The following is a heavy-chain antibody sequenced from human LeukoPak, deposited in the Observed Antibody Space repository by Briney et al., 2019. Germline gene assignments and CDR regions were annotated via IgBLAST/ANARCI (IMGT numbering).Heavy chain of an antibody. J-gene: IGHJ4*02. CDR2: IIPIFGTA. CDR3: ATGRADDILTGYGTDY. Sequence: GASVKVSCKASGGTFSSYAISWVRQAPGQGLEWMGGIIPIFGTANYAQKFQGRVTITADESTSTAYMELSSLRSEDTAVYYCATGRADDILTGYGTDYWGQGTLVTVSS. V-gene: IGHV1-69*13. CDR1: GGTFSSYA. D-gene: IGHD3-9*01.